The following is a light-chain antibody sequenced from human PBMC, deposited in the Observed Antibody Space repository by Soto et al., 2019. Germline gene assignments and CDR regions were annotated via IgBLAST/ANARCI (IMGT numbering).Light chain of an antibody. CDR1: SSDVGSYNL. CDR2: EGS. V-gene: IGLV2-23*01. CDR3: CSYAGSSTSYV. Sequence: QSVLTQPASVSGSPGQSITISCTGTSSDVGSYNLVSWYQQHPGKAPKLMIYEGSKRPSGVSNRFSGSKSGNTASMTISGLQAEDEDHYPCCSYAGSSTSYVFGTGTKVTVL. J-gene: IGLJ1*01.